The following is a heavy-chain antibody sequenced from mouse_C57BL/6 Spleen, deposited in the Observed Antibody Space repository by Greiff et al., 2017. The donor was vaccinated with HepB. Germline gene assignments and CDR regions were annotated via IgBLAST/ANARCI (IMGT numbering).Heavy chain of an antibody. CDR2: INPNNGGT. CDR3: ARENGYGDWMDY. D-gene: IGHD2-2*01. J-gene: IGHJ4*01. Sequence: EVQLQQSGPELVKPGASVKISCKASGYTFTDYYMNWVKQSHGKSLEWIGDINPNNGGTSYNQKFKGKATLTVDKSSSTAYMELRSLTSEDSAVYYGARENGYGDWMDYWGQGTSVTVSS. V-gene: IGHV1-26*01. CDR1: GYTFTDYY.